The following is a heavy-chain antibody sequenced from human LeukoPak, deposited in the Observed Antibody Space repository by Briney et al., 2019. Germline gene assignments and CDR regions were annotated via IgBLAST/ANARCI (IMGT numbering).Heavy chain of an antibody. J-gene: IGHJ3*02. CDR3: ARNYYYDSSGYYYPDAFDI. V-gene: IGHV4-30-4*08. Sequence: SQTLSLTCTVSGGSISSGDYYWSWLRQPPGKGLEWIGYIYYSGSTYYNPSLKSRVTISVDTFKNQFSLKLSSVTAADTAVYYCARNYYYDSSGYYYPDAFDIWGQGTMVTVSS. CDR2: IYYSGST. CDR1: GGSISSGDYY. D-gene: IGHD3-22*01.